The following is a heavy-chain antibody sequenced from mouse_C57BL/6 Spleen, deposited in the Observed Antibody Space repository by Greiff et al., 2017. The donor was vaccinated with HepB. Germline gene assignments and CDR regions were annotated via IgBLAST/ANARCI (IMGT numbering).Heavy chain of an antibody. D-gene: IGHD1-1*01. J-gene: IGHJ1*03. CDR1: GFNIKDDY. Sequence: VQLKESGAELVRPGASVKLSCTASGFNIKDDYMHWVKQRPEQGLEWIGWIDPENGDTEYASKFQGKATITADTSSNTAYLQLSSLTSEDTAVYYCTTHYYGSSPYVWGTGTTVTVSS. CDR2: IDPENGDT. V-gene: IGHV14-4*01. CDR3: TTHYYGSSPYV.